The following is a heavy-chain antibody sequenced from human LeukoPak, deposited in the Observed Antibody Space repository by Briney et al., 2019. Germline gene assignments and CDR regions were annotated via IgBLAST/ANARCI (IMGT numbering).Heavy chain of an antibody. V-gene: IGHV1-46*01. J-gene: IGHJ5*02. Sequence: GASVKVSCKASGYTFTSYYLYWVRQAPGQGLEWMGIINPSGGSTNYAQKFQGRVTMTRDTSISTAYMELSRLRSDDTAVYYCARPRGVIIHNNWFDPWGQGTLVTVSS. CDR3: ARPRGVIIHNNWFDP. D-gene: IGHD3-3*01. CDR2: INPSGGST. CDR1: GYTFTSYY.